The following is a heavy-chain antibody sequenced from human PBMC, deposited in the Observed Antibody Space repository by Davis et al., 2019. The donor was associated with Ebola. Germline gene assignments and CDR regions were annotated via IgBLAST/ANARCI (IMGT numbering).Heavy chain of an antibody. CDR1: GGTFSSYA. CDR2: IIPIFGTA. CDR3: ARTQGDIVVVPAAIPWGWFDP. V-gene: IGHV1-69*13. D-gene: IGHD2-2*01. Sequence: SVKVSCKASGGTFSSYAISWVRQAPGQGLEWMGGIIPIFGTANYAQKFQGRVTITADESTSTAYMELSSLRSEDTAVYYCARTQGDIVVVPAAIPWGWFDPWGQGTLVTVSS. J-gene: IGHJ5*02.